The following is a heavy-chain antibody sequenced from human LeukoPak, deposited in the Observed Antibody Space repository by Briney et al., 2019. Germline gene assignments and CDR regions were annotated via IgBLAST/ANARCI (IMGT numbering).Heavy chain of an antibody. V-gene: IGHV1-18*01. D-gene: IGHD3-10*01. CDR1: GYTFTSYG. J-gene: IGHJ4*02. Sequence: GASVKVSCKASGYTFTSYGISWVRQAPGQGLEWMGWISAYNGNTNYAQKLQGRVTMTTDTSRSTAYMELRSLRSDDTAVYYCARDHEPLLWFGEMSDYWGQGTLVTVSS. CDR3: ARDHEPLLWFGEMSDY. CDR2: ISAYNGNT.